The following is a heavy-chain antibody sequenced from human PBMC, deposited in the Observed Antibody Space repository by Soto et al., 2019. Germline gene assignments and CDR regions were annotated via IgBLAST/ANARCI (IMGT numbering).Heavy chain of an antibody. D-gene: IGHD3-22*01. V-gene: IGHV4-59*08. Sequence: PSETLSLTCTVSSCSINNYYWSWIRQPPGKGLEFIGYIYYAGTTTYNPSLKSRVTISVDTSKNQFSLKLSSVTAADTAVYYCARLGGYYQALDSWGQGTLVTVSS. J-gene: IGHJ4*02. CDR3: ARLGGYYQALDS. CDR1: SCSINNYY. CDR2: IYYAGTT.